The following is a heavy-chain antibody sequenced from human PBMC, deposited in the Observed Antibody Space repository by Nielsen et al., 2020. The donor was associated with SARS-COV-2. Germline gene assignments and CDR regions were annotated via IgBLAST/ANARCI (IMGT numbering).Heavy chain of an antibody. J-gene: IGHJ4*02. D-gene: IGHD3-22*01. V-gene: IGHV1-2*06. CDR1: GYSFTGYH. Sequence: ASVKVSCKASGYSFTGYHVHWVRQAPGHGLEWMGRINPYNGDTKYAQKFQGRVTMTRDTSTSTVYMELSSLRSEDTAVYYCAREHFVGGLGIVVVISTILDYWGQGTLVTVSS. CDR3: AREHFVGGLGIVVVISTILDY. CDR2: INPYNGDT.